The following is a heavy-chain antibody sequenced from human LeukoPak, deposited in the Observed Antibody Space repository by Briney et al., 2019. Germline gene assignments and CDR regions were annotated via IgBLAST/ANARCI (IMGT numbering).Heavy chain of an antibody. D-gene: IGHD1-26*01. CDR1: GYTFTSYY. V-gene: IGHV1-46*01. CDR3: ARKSGSYQLDY. Sequence: GASVKVSCKASGYTFTSYYMHWVRQAPGQGLEWMGIINPSGGSTSYAQKFQGRVTITADESTSTAYMELSSLRSEDTAVYYCARKSGSYQLDYWGQGTLVTVSS. CDR2: INPSGGST. J-gene: IGHJ4*02.